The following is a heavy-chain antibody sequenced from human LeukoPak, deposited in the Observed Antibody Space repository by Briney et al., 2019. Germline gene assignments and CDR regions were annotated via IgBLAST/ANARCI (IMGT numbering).Heavy chain of an antibody. D-gene: IGHD6-13*01. J-gene: IGHJ4*02. CDR1: GGSISSYY. CDR2: IYYSGTT. CDR3: ARRGTAAAGYDY. Sequence: SETLSLTCTVSGGSISSYYWSWIRQPPGKGLEWIGYIYYSGTTNYNPSLKSRVTILVDTSKNQFSLNLSSVTAADTAVYYCARRGTAAAGYDYWGQGTLVTVSS. V-gene: IGHV4-59*08.